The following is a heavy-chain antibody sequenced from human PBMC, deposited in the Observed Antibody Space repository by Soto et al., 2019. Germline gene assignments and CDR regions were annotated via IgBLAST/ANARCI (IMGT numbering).Heavy chain of an antibody. CDR2: IYWDDDK. D-gene: IGHD6-6*01. CDR1: GFSLSTGGVG. V-gene: IGHV2-5*02. CDR3: APRLVDLGTFDM. Sequence: QITLKESGPALVKTTKTLTLTCTFSGFSLSTGGVGVGWARQPPGRPMQGLAFIYWDDDKRYSPYLKSMVTITQDTTKNQVVHTMSYLDPVDTATYCCAPRLVDLGTFDMLGQGTVVTVSS. J-gene: IGHJ3*02.